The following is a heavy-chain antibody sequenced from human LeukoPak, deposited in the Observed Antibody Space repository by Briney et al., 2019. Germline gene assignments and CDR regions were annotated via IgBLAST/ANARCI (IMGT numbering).Heavy chain of an antibody. CDR3: ARSPRRYCSGGSCYTNWYFDL. D-gene: IGHD2-15*01. CDR1: GFTFSNYW. V-gene: IGHV3-7*01. CDR2: ISQDGSGK. J-gene: IGHJ2*01. Sequence: PGGSLRLSCGASGFTFSNYWMSWVRQAPGKGLEWVINISQDGSGKNYADSVEGRFTISRDNAKNSLYLQMNSLRAEDTAVYYCARSPRRYCSGGSCYTNWYFDLWGRGTLVTVSS.